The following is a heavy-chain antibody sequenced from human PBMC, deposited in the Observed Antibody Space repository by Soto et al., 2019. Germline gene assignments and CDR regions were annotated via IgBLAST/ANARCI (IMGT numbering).Heavy chain of an antibody. CDR2: MNPNSGNT. D-gene: IGHD3-3*01. CDR3: ARGLPYHITIFGVVIISEFDP. V-gene: IGHV1-8*01. J-gene: IGHJ5*02. Sequence: GASVKVSCKASGYTFTSYDINWVRQATGQGLEWMGWMNPNSGNTGYAQKFQGRVTMTRNTSISTAYMELSSLRSEDTAVYYCARGLPYHITIFGVVIISEFDPWGQGTLVTVSS. CDR1: GYTFTSYD.